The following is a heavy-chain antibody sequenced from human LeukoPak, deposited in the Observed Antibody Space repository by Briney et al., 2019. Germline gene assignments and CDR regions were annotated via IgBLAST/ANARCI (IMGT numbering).Heavy chain of an antibody. J-gene: IGHJ4*02. V-gene: IGHV4-38-2*02. Sequence: SETLSLTCSVSDSSISSGYYWGWVRQPPGRGLEWIATISHGGSTYYNPSLKSRVTISMDTSKNQFSLKLSSVTAADTAVYYCARELVVTAPLAFDYWGQGTLVTVSS. CDR1: DSSISSGYY. CDR2: ISHGGST. CDR3: ARELVVTAPLAFDY. D-gene: IGHD2-21*02.